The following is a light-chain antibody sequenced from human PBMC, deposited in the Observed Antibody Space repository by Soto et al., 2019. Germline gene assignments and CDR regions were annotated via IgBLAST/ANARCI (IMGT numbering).Light chain of an antibody. Sequence: DIQMTQSPSTLSASVGDRVTITCRASQSISSWLAWYQQKPGKAPKLVIYKASSLESGVPSRFSGSGSGTEFTLTISSLQPDDFATYYCQQYNSYPSTFGPGTKVDIK. CDR3: QQYNSYPST. V-gene: IGKV1-5*03. J-gene: IGKJ3*01. CDR2: KAS. CDR1: QSISSW.